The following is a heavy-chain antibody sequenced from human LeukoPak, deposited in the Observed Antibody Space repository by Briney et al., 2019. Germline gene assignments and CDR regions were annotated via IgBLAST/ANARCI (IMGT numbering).Heavy chain of an antibody. CDR3: AREDYGGSYFDY. J-gene: IGHJ4*02. Sequence: ASVKVSCKASGGTFSSYTISWVRQAPGQGLEWMGRIIPILGIANYAQKFQGRVTITADKSTSTAYMELSSLRCEDTAVYYCAREDYGGSYFDYWGQGTLVTVSS. CDR1: GGTFSSYT. V-gene: IGHV1-69*04. CDR2: IIPILGIA. D-gene: IGHD4-23*01.